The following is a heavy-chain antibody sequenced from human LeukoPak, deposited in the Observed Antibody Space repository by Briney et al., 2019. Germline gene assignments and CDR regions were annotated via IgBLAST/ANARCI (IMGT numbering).Heavy chain of an antibody. CDR3: AKGGSSSWDYFDH. J-gene: IGHJ4*02. CDR1: GFTFSSYG. D-gene: IGHD6-13*01. V-gene: IGHV3-23*01. Sequence: PGGTLRLSCAASGFTFSSYGMSWVRQAPGKGLEWVSGISNSGGTTYYADSVKGRFTISRDNSKNTLYLQMNSLRAEDTAVYYCAKGGSSSWDYFDHWGQGTLVTVSS. CDR2: ISNSGGTT.